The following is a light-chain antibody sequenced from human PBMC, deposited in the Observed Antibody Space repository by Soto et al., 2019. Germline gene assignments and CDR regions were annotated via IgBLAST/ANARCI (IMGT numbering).Light chain of an antibody. CDR1: SSDVGSYDF. CDR2: EVS. CDR3: SSYSSSTVRYV. V-gene: IGLV2-14*01. Sequence: QSALTQPASVSGSPGQSITMSCTGTSSDVGSYDFVSWYQQHPGKAPKLLIYEVSNRPSGVSARFSGSKSDNTASLTISGLQAADEADYFSSSYSSSTVRYVFGSGTKLTVL. J-gene: IGLJ1*01.